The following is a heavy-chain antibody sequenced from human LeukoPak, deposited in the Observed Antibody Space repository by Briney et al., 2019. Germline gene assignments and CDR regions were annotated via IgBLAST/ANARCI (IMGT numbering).Heavy chain of an antibody. Sequence: SETLSLTCAVYGGSFSGYYWSWIRQPPGKGLEWIGEINHSGSTNYNPSLKSRVTISVDTSKNQFSLKLSSVTAADTAVYYCATFTIGLYSSSSWGQGTLVTVSS. J-gene: IGHJ5*02. D-gene: IGHD6-6*01. CDR3: ATFTIGLYSSSS. CDR1: GGSFSGYY. CDR2: INHSGST. V-gene: IGHV4-34*01.